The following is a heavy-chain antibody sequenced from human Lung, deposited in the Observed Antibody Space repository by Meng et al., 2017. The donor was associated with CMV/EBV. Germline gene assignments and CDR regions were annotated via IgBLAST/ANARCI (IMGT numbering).Heavy chain of an antibody. Sequence: SETLSLXCTVSGDSVSSGPYYWSWIRQPPGKGLEWIGYLYYSGDTNYNPSLKSRVTMSVDTSKNQFSLKLRSVTAADTAVYYCARLLRGYDSVGWFDPWGQGXLVTVSS. J-gene: IGHJ5*02. V-gene: IGHV4-61*01. CDR2: LYYSGDT. D-gene: IGHD3-3*01. CDR3: ARLLRGYDSVGWFDP. CDR1: GDSVSSGPYY.